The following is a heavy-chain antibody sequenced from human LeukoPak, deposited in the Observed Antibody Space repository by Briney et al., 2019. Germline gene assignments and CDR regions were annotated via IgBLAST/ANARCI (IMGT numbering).Heavy chain of an antibody. CDR3: ARVYRGVLDY. Sequence: PSETLSLTCTVSGGSISSYYWSWIRQPPGKGLEWIGYIYYSGSTYYNPSLKSRVTISVDTSKNQFSLKLSSVTAADTAVYYCARVYRGVLDYWGQGTLVTVSS. J-gene: IGHJ4*02. V-gene: IGHV4-59*06. CDR1: GGSISSYY. CDR2: IYYSGST. D-gene: IGHD3-10*01.